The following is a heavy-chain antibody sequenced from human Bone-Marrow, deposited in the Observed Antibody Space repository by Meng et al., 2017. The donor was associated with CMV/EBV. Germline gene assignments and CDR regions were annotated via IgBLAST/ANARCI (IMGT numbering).Heavy chain of an antibody. V-gene: IGHV3-74*01. CDR2: INSDGSTT. J-gene: IGHJ3*01. Sequence: ESLKISCAASGFSFSSYWMHWVRQGPGKGLVWVSRINSDGSTTTYADFVKGRFTISRDNAKNTLFLQMNSLRAEDTAVYYCAHYDSSGLHAFDVWGQGTMVTGSS. D-gene: IGHD3-22*01. CDR3: AHYDSSGLHAFDV. CDR1: GFSFSSYW.